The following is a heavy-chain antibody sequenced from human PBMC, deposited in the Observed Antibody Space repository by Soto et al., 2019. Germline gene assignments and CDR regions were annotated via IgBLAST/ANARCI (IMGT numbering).Heavy chain of an antibody. CDR2: MNPNSGNT. V-gene: IGHV1-8*01. CDR3: ARRSRYYGFWSGYYTRVDYYYYMDV. Sequence: ASVKVSCKASGYTFASYDINWVRQATGQGLEWMGWMNPNSGNTGYAQKFQGRVTMTRNTSISTAYMELSSLRSEDTAVYYCARRSRYYGFWSGYYTRVDYYYYMDVWGKGTTVTVSS. CDR1: GYTFASYD. D-gene: IGHD3-3*01. J-gene: IGHJ6*03.